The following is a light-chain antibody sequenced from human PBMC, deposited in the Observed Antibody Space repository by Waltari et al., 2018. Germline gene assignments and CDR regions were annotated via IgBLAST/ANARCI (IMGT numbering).Light chain of an antibody. CDR3: ATWDDRLTGVV. Sequence: QSALTQPPSASGTPGQTVTIFCSGGNSNSGRNFVNLYQQVPGTAPKLLIYSNTYRPSGVPDRFSGSKSGTSASLAISGLQSDDEGDYYCATWDDRLTGVVFGGGTQVTVL. J-gene: IGLJ2*01. CDR1: NSNSGRNF. V-gene: IGLV1-44*01. CDR2: SNT.